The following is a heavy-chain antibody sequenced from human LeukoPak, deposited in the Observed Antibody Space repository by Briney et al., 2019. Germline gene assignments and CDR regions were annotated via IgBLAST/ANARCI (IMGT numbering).Heavy chain of an antibody. CDR1: GFTVSSNY. CDR3: ARDPLSPLFCSSTSCYGASYGMDV. D-gene: IGHD2-2*01. V-gene: IGHV3-53*01. Sequence: GGSLRLSCAASGFTVSSNYMSWVRQAPGKGLEWVSVIYSGGSTYYADSVKGRFTISRDNSKNTLYLQMSSLRAEDTAVYYCARDPLSPLFCSSTSCYGASYGMDVWGQGTTVTVSS. J-gene: IGHJ6*02. CDR2: IYSGGST.